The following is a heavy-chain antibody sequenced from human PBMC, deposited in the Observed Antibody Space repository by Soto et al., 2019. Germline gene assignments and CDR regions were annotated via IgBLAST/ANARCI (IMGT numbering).Heavy chain of an antibody. CDR2: IWYDGSNK. V-gene: IGHV3-33*01. Sequence: GGSLRLSWAVSGFTFRSYGMHRVRQAPGKGLEWVAFIWYDGSNKYYADSVKGRFTISRDNSKNTMYLQMNSLRAEDTAVYYCARDPPDDSSGYYSFDYWGQGTLVTVSS. CDR1: GFTFRSYG. CDR3: ARDPPDDSSGYYSFDY. D-gene: IGHD3-22*01. J-gene: IGHJ4*02.